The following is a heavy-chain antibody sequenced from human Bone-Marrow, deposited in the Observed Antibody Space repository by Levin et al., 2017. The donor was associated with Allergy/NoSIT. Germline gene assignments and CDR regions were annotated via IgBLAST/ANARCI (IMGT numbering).Heavy chain of an antibody. J-gene: IGHJ4*02. CDR1: GFTFSSYE. CDR3: ARYRAHDY. Sequence: LSLTCAASGFTFSSYEMNWVRQAPGKGLEWVSYISSSGSTIYYADSVKGRFTISRDNAKNSLYLQMNSLRAEDTAVYYCARYRAHDYWGQGTLVTVSS. D-gene: IGHD3-10*01. CDR2: ISSSGSTI. V-gene: IGHV3-48*03.